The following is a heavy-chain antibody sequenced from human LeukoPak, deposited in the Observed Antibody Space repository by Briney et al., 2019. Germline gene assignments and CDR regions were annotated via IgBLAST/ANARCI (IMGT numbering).Heavy chain of an antibody. Sequence: GGSLRLSCAASGFSLSNYWMHWVRQAPGKGLVWVSRINSDGSSTSYADSVKGRFTISRDNAKNTLYLQMNSLRAEDTAVYYCARDRYSGSYSDYWGQGTLVTVSS. J-gene: IGHJ4*02. CDR1: GFSLSNYW. CDR2: INSDGSST. V-gene: IGHV3-74*01. CDR3: ARDRYSGSYSDY. D-gene: IGHD1-26*01.